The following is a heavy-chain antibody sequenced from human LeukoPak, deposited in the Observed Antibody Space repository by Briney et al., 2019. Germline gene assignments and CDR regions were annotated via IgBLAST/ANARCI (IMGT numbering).Heavy chain of an antibody. J-gene: IGHJ4*02. CDR3: ATERYVGSGWLLY. CDR1: GYTFTGYY. Sequence: ASVKVSCKASGYTFTGYYMHWVRQAPGKGLEWMGGFDPEDGETIYAQKFQGRVTMTEDTSTDTAYMELSSLRSEDTAVYYCATERYVGSGWLLYWGQGTLVTVSS. CDR2: FDPEDGET. V-gene: IGHV1-24*01. D-gene: IGHD6-19*01.